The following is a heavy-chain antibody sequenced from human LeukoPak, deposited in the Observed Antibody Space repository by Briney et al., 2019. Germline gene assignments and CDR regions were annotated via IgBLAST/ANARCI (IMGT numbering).Heavy chain of an antibody. CDR1: GYSFTSYW. Sequence: GESLKISRKGSGYSFTSYWISWVRQMPGKGLEWMGRIDPSDSYTNYSPSFQGHVTISADKSISTAYLQWSSLKASDTAMYYCAALYYDILTGYYTTFFDYWGQGTLVTVSS. CDR3: AALYYDILTGYYTTFFDY. CDR2: IDPSDSYT. D-gene: IGHD3-9*01. J-gene: IGHJ4*02. V-gene: IGHV5-10-1*01.